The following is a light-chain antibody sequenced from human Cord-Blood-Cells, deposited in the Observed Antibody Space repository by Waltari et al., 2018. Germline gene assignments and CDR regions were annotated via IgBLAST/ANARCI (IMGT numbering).Light chain of an antibody. Sequence: QSVLTQPPSASGTPGQRVTISCSGSSSNIGSNYVYWYQQLPGTAPNLLIYRNNQRPAGVPDRFSGSKSGTSASLGISGLRSEDEADYYCAAWEDSLSGWVFGGGTKLTVL. CDR1: SSNIGSNY. V-gene: IGLV1-47*01. CDR3: AAWEDSLSGWV. J-gene: IGLJ3*02. CDR2: RNN.